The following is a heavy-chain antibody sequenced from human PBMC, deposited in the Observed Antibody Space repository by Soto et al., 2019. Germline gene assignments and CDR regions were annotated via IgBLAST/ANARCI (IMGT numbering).Heavy chain of an antibody. J-gene: IGHJ5*02. Sequence: PSQXLSLTCSISGDIVSSNSAAWHWIRQSQSRGLEWLGRTYYRSKWFNDYAVSVKSRISINPDTSKNQFSLQLNSVTPEDTAVYYCARGSHNSDWTWGLGTLVTVSS. CDR2: TYYRSKWFN. CDR1: GDIVSSNSAA. CDR3: ARGSHNSDWT. D-gene: IGHD6-19*01. V-gene: IGHV6-1*01.